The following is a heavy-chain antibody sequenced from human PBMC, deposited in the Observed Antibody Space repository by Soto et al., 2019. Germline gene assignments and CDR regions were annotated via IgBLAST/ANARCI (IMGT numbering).Heavy chain of an antibody. CDR1: GGSISSYY. J-gene: IGHJ5*02. V-gene: IGHV4-59*12. D-gene: IGHD1-26*01. CDR3: AREGISGSYYNWFDP. CDR2: IYYSGST. Sequence: SETLSLTCTVSGGSISSYYWSWIRQPPGKGLEWIGYIYYSGSTNYNPSLKSRVTISVDTSKNQFSLKLSSVTTADTAVYYCAREGISGSYYNWFDPWGQGTLVTVSS.